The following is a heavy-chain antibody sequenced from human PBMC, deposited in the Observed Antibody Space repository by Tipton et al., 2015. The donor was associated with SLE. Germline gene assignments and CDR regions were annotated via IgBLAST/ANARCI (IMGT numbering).Heavy chain of an antibody. CDR2: IIPIFGTA. CDR1: GGTFSSYA. Sequence: QSGAEVKKPGSSVKVSCKASGGTFSSYAISWVRQAPGQGLEWMGGIIPIFGTANYAQKYQGRVTITTDESTSTAYMELSSLRSEDAGVFCCARGRQQKAFFESLGQGPLVTVPS. D-gene: IGHD6-13*01. V-gene: IGHV1-69*05. J-gene: IGHJ4*02. CDR3: ARGRQQKAFFES.